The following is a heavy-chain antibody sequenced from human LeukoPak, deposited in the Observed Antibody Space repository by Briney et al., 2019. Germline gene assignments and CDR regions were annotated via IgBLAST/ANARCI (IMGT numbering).Heavy chain of an antibody. CDR3: ATSNIVNGDFDY. J-gene: IGHJ4*02. V-gene: IGHV3-23*01. D-gene: IGHD2-15*01. CDR2: ISGSGGST. CDR1: GFTVSSYA. Sequence: GGSLRLSCAASGFTVSSYAMSWVRQAPGKGLEWVSAISGSGGSTYYADSVKGRFTISRDNSKNTLYLQMNSLRAEDTAVYYCATSNIVNGDFDYWGQGTLVTVSS.